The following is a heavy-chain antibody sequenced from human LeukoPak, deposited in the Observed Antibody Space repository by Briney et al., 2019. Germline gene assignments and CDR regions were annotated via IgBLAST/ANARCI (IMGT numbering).Heavy chain of an antibody. Sequence: TGGSLRLSCAASGFTVSSNYMSWVRQAPGKGLEWVSVIYSGGSTYYADSVKGRFTISRDSSKNTLYLQMNSLRAEDTAVYYCARERRKYSSGWYDYWGQGTLVTVSS. V-gene: IGHV3-66*01. CDR3: ARERRKYSSGWYDY. CDR1: GFTVSSNY. CDR2: IYSGGST. J-gene: IGHJ4*02. D-gene: IGHD6-19*01.